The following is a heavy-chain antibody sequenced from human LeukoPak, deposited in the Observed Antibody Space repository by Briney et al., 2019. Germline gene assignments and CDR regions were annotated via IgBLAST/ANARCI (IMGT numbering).Heavy chain of an antibody. CDR1: GFTFNSYA. CDR3: ASGIAVAAPFDY. CDR2: ISYDGSNK. Sequence: GGSLRHSCAASGFTFNSYAMLWVREAPGEGLEWVAVISYDGSNKYYADSVKGRFTISRDNSKNTLYLQMNSLRAEDTAVSYCASGIAVAAPFDYWGQGTLVTVSS. V-gene: IGHV3-30*04. J-gene: IGHJ4*02. D-gene: IGHD6-19*01.